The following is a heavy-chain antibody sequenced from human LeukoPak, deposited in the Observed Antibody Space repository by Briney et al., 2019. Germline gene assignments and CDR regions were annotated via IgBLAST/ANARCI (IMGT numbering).Heavy chain of an antibody. CDR1: GFTFSDYY. V-gene: IGHV3-11*01. Sequence: GGSLRLSCAASGFTFSDYYMSWIRQAPGKGLEWVSYISSSGSTIYYADSVKGRFTISRGNAKNSLYLQMNSLRAEDTAVYYCARKVTTVPIAGAFDIWGQGTMVTVSS. CDR2: ISSSGSTI. J-gene: IGHJ3*02. CDR3: ARKVTTVPIAGAFDI. D-gene: IGHD4-17*01.